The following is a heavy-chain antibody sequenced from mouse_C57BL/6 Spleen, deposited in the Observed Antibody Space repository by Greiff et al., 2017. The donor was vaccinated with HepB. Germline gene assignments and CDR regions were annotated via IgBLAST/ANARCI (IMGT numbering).Heavy chain of an antibody. D-gene: IGHD1-1*01. CDR2: ISYDGSN. Sequence: VQLKESGPGLVKPSQSLSLTCSVTGYSITSGYYWNWIRQFPGNKLEWMGYISYDGSNNYNPSLKNRISITRDTSKNQFFLKLNSVSTEDTATYYCARDSNGCSAYWGQGTLVTVSA. J-gene: IGHJ3*01. CDR3: ARDSNGCSAY. CDR1: GYSITSGYY. V-gene: IGHV3-6*01.